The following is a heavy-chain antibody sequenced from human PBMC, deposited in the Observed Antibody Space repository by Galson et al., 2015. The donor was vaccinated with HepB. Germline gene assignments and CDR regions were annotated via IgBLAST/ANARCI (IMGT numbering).Heavy chain of an antibody. D-gene: IGHD1-7*01. CDR2: IGSSSNYV. Sequence: QAPGKGLEWVSSIGSSSNYVHYADSVRGRFTISRDNAEKSVYLQMDSLRAEDTAVYYCAATNWNYAWFDPWGQGTLVTVAS. CDR3: AATNWNYAWFDP. V-gene: IGHV3-21*01. J-gene: IGHJ5*02.